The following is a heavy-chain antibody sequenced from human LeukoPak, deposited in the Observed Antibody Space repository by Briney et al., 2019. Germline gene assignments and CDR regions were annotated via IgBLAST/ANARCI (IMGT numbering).Heavy chain of an antibody. D-gene: IGHD2-21*02. J-gene: IGHJ4*02. CDR3: TRGGPAYCCADCYDFDY. CDR2: INWSAGRT. Sequence: GGSLRLYCLVSGLHFEDYGMRWVRPGPGKGLEWVSSINWSAGRTGYADSVKGRFTISRDNAKNSLYLQMNSLRAEDTAFYYCTRGGPAYCCADCYDFDYWGQGSLVTVSS. CDR1: GLHFEDYG. V-gene: IGHV3-20*04.